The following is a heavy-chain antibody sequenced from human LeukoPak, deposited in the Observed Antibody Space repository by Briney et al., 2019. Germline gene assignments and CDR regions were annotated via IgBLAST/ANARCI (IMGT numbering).Heavy chain of an antibody. J-gene: IGHJ5*02. D-gene: IGHD3-22*01. Sequence: GGSLRLSCAASGLTFTSYSMTWVRQAPGKGLEWVSSITSSSSYIFYADSVKGRFTNSRENAKNSMYLQMNSLRAEDTAMYYCARGCENGYFYDSSGYYYAWFDPWGQGTLVTVSS. CDR2: ITSSSSYI. V-gene: IGHV3-21*01. CDR3: ARGCENGYFYDSSGYYYAWFDP. CDR1: GLTFTSYS.